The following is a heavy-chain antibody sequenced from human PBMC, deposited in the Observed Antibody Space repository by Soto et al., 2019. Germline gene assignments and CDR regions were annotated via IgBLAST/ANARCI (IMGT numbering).Heavy chain of an antibody. D-gene: IGHD6-13*01. CDR2: ISSSSSTI. CDR1: GFTFSSYS. J-gene: IGHJ4*02. V-gene: IGHV3-48*01. CDR3: ARVLRTLYSSSQEYYFDY. Sequence: GGSLRLSCAASGFTFSSYSMNWVRQAPGKGLEWVSYISSSSSTIYYADSVKGRFTISRDNAKNSLYLQMNSLRAEDTAVYYCARVLRTLYSSSQEYYFDYWGQGTLVTVSS.